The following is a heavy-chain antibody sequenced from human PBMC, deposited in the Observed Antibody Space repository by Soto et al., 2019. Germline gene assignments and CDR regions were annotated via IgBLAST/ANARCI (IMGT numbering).Heavy chain of an antibody. CDR2: MNPNSGNT. CDR3: VSYQSWHDLVWWFVP. Sequence: ASVKVSCKASGYTFTSYDINWVRQATGQGLEWMGWMNPNSGNTGYAQKFQGRVTMTRNTSISTAYMELSSLRSEDTAVYYCVSYQSWHDLVWWFVPWGQGTLVTVSS. CDR1: GYTFTSYD. V-gene: IGHV1-8*01. D-gene: IGHD3-16*02. J-gene: IGHJ5*02.